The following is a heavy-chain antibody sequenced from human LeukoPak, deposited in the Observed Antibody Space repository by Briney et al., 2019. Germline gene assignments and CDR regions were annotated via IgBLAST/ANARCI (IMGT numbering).Heavy chain of an antibody. J-gene: IGHJ4*02. CDR3: AKDYLYGSSWHFFDY. CDR2: ISGSGGST. D-gene: IGHD6-13*01. V-gene: IGHV3-23*01. Sequence: GGSLRLSCAASGFTFSSYAMSWVRQAPGKGLEWVSAISGSGGSTYYTDSVKGRFTISRDNSKNTLYLQMNSLRAEDTAVYYCAKDYLYGSSWHFFDYWGQGTLVTVSS. CDR1: GFTFSSYA.